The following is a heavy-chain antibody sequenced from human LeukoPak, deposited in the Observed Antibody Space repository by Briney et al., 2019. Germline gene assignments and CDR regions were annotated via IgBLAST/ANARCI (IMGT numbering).Heavy chain of an antibody. Sequence: SETLSLTCTVSGGSISSSSYYWGWIRQPPGKGLEWIGSIYYSGSTYYNPSLKSRVTISVDTSKNQFSLKLSSVTAADTAVYYCARDHFIGSSYGVFDPWGQGTLVTVSS. D-gene: IGHD5-18*01. J-gene: IGHJ5*02. V-gene: IGHV4-39*07. CDR3: ARDHFIGSSYGVFDP. CDR1: GGSISSSSYY. CDR2: IYYSGST.